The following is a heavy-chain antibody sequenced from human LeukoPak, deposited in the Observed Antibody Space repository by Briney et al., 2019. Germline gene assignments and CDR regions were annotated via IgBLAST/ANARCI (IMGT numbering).Heavy chain of an antibody. CDR1: GFNFNSYG. CDR3: ARGGSYYTN. J-gene: IGHJ4*02. CDR2: ISDSSRTI. Sequence: GESLRLSCAASGFNFNSYGMNWVRQAPGKGLEWVSYISDSSRTIYYADSVKGRFTISRDNAKNSLYLQMNSLRDEDTAVYYCARGGSYYTNWGQGTLVTVSS. V-gene: IGHV3-48*02. D-gene: IGHD3-10*01.